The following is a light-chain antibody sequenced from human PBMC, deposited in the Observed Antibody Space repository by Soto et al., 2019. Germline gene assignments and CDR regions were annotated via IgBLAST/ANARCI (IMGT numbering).Light chain of an antibody. Sequence: EVVLTQSPGILSLSPGERATLSCRASQSVANNYLAWYQQKPGQAPRLLLSGASKRATGIPDRFSGSGSGTDFTLTITRLEPDDFAVYYCQQYGGSPLVTFGGGTKVEIK. J-gene: IGKJ4*01. CDR2: GAS. V-gene: IGKV3-20*01. CDR1: QSVANNY. CDR3: QQYGGSPLVT.